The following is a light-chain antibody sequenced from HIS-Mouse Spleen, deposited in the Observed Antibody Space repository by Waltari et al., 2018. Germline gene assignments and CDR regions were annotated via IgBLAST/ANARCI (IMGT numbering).Light chain of an antibody. V-gene: IGLV2-23*01. J-gene: IGLJ3*02. CDR1: SSDVGSYNL. Sequence: QSALTQPASVSGSPGQSITLSCTGTSSDVGSYNLVSWYQQHPDKAPKLMIYEGSKRPSGVSNRFSGSKSGNTASLTISGLQAEDEADYYCCSYAGSSTWVFGGGTKLTVL. CDR3: CSYAGSSTWV. CDR2: EGS.